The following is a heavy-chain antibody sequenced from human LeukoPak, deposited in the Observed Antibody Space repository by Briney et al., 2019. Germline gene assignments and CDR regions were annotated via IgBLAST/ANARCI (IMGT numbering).Heavy chain of an antibody. Sequence: ASVKVSCKASRYTFVNYGITWVRQAPGQGLEWMGWISVSSSNTNYARKFQGRVTMTADTSTSTAYMELRSLKSDDTAVYYCAAVERVIGLRYFFTMDVWAKGPRSPSP. CDR2: ISVSSSNT. J-gene: IGHJ6*03. D-gene: IGHD3-3*01. CDR1: RYTFVNYG. V-gene: IGHV1-18*01. CDR3: AAVERVIGLRYFFTMDV.